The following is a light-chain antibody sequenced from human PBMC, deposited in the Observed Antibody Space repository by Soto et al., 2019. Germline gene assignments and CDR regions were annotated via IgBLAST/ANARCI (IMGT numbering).Light chain of an antibody. CDR2: ATS. V-gene: IGKV3D-20*01. Sequence: EIVLTQSPATLSLSPGERATLSCGXSQALRSSYLAWYQQKPGLAPRLLIYATSSLQSGVPSRFSGSGSGTDFTLTISSLQPEDVATYYCQQLHDYPITFGQGTRLEIK. CDR3: QQLHDYPIT. J-gene: IGKJ5*01. CDR1: QALRSSY.